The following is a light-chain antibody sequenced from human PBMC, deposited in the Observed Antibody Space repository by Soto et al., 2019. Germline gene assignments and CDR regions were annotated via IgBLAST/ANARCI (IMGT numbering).Light chain of an antibody. J-gene: IGKJ1*01. CDR2: DAS. CDR1: QRVSSY. Sequence: EIVLTQSPAPLSLSPGERATLSCRASQRVSSYLAWYQQKPGQAPRLLIYDASNRATGIPARFSGSGSGTDFTLTISSLEPEEFAGYYCQQRSNWPPTFGQGTKVEIK. CDR3: QQRSNWPPT. V-gene: IGKV3-11*01.